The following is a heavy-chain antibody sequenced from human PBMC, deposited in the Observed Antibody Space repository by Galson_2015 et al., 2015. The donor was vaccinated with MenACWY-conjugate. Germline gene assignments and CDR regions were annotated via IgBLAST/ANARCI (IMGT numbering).Heavy chain of an antibody. CDR2: IYPGDSDT. J-gene: IGHJ4*02. CDR1: GSSFPSYW. Sequence: QSGAEVTKPGESLKISCKGSGSSFPSYWIGWVRQMPGKGLEWMGIIYPGDSDTRYSPSFQGQVTISADKSISTAYLQWSSLKASDTAMYYCARLGIYDSSVYYPGDFDYWGQGTLVTVSS. CDR3: ARLGIYDSSVYYPGDFDY. V-gene: IGHV5-51*01. D-gene: IGHD3-22*01.